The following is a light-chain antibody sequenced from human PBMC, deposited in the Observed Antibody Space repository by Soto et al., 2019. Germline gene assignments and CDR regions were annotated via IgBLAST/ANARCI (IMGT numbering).Light chain of an antibody. Sequence: QSVLTQPPSASGTPGQRVTISCSGSSSNIGSNTVNWYQQLPGTAPKLLIYSNNQRPSGVPDRFSGSKSGTSASLAIGGLQSEDEADNYCAAWDDSLNGPNVVFGGGTKLTV. V-gene: IGLV1-44*01. J-gene: IGLJ2*01. CDR2: SNN. CDR3: AAWDDSLNGPNVV. CDR1: SSNIGSNT.